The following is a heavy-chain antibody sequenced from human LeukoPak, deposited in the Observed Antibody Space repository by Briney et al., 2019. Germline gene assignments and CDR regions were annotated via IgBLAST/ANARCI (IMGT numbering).Heavy chain of an antibody. J-gene: IGHJ6*02. Sequence: GGSLRLSCAASGFRFTDYSMSWVRQAPGKGLEWVAGLGRSGEYKYYADSVKGRFTISRDNSKDTVSLQMNSLRAEDSAIYFCVKDRPCETCMPLDAWGQGTTVTVSS. CDR1: GFRFTDYS. D-gene: IGHD2-2*01. CDR3: VKDRPCETCMPLDA. V-gene: IGHV3-23*01. CDR2: LGRSGEYK.